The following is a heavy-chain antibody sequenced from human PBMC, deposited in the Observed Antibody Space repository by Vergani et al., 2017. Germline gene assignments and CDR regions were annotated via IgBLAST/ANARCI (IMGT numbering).Heavy chain of an antibody. D-gene: IGHD2-2*01. J-gene: IGHJ3*01. Sequence: QLLESGGGLIQPGGYLRLSCAASGFTFNSSAMTWVRQAPGKGLEWVSGINNNGGSTYYADSVKGRFTISRDNSKNTLYLQMTDLRAEDTATYYCAKVCGSTSCPYGGGAFDVWGHGTMVTVSS. V-gene: IGHV3-23*01. CDR3: AKVCGSTSCPYGGGAFDV. CDR2: INNNGGST. CDR1: GFTFNSSA.